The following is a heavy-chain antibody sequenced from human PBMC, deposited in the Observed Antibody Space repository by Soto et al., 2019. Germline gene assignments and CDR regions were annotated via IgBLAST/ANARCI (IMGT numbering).Heavy chain of an antibody. V-gene: IGHV4-59*08. CDR3: ARLGGFYQSLDS. Sequence: SETLSLTCTVSGGSISSYYWSWIRQPPGKGLEWIGYIYYTGTTTYNPSIKSRVTISVDSSKNQFSLNLTSVSAADTAVYYCARLGGFYQSLDSWGQGTLVT. CDR2: IYYTGTT. CDR1: GGSISSYY. D-gene: IGHD3-22*01. J-gene: IGHJ5*01.